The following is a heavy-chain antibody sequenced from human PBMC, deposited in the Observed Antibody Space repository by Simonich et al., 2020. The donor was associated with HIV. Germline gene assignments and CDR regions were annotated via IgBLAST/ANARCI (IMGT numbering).Heavy chain of an antibody. D-gene: IGHD6-19*01. CDR1: GESLSGYY. V-gene: IGHV4-34*01. CDR3: ARRPGIAVAGTGAFDI. Sequence: QVPLQQWGAGLLKPSETLSLICAVYGESLSGYYWSWIRQPPGKGLEWSGEINHSETNTATPALNVRVTIAVETSKTQFSRKLNSVTAADTAVYYCARRPGIAVAGTGAFDIWGQGTMVTVSS. J-gene: IGHJ3*02. CDR2: INHSETN.